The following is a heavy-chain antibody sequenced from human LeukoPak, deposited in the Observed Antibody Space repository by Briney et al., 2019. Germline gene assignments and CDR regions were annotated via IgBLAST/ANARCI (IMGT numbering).Heavy chain of an antibody. CDR1: GGSISSYY. J-gene: IGHJ4*02. CDR3: ARRLLPYYFDY. CDR2: IYTSGST. Sequence: PSETLSLTCTVSGGSISSYYWSWIRQPPGKGLEWIGYIYTSGSTNYNPSLKSRVTISVETSKNQFSLKLSSVTAADTAVYYCARRLLPYYFDYWGQGTLVTVSS. V-gene: IGHV4-4*09. D-gene: IGHD2-21*02.